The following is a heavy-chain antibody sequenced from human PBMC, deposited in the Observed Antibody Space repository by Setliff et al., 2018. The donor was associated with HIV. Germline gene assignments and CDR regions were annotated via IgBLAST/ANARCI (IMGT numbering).Heavy chain of an antibody. D-gene: IGHD6-19*01. CDR3: ARRGASSSVWYQVGFDY. CDR1: GESFSGYY. CDR2: INHSGRT. V-gene: IGHV4-34*01. J-gene: IGHJ4*01. Sequence: PSETLSLTCAVYGESFSGYYWSWIPQPAGKGLDWLEEINHSGRTKYNPSLQSRASISADTSKNQCSLRLTSVTAADTAVYYCARRGASSSVWYQVGFDYWVHGTLVTASS.